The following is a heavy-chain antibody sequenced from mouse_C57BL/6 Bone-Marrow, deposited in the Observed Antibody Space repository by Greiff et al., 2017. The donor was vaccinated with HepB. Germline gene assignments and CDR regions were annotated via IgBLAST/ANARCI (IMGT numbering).Heavy chain of an antibody. J-gene: IGHJ4*01. D-gene: IGHD1-1*01. CDR1: GYSITSGYY. V-gene: IGHV3-6*01. CDR3: AREGYGSRADY. Sequence: EVQLVESGPGLVKPSQSLSLTCSVTGYSITSGYYWNWIRQFPGNKLEWMGYISYDGSNNYNPSLKNRISITRDTSKNQFFLKLNSVTTEDTATYYCAREGYGSRADYWGQGTSVTVSS. CDR2: ISYDGSN.